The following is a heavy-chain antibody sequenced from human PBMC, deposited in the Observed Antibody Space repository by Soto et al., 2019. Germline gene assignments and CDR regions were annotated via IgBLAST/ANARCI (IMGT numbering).Heavy chain of an antibody. CDR1: GFTFSSYA. J-gene: IGHJ6*02. D-gene: IGHD3-22*01. CDR2: ISGSGGST. CDR3: AKDLLTMIVVVIPPSYGMDV. Sequence: EVQLLESGGGLVQPGGSLRLSCAASGFTFSSYAMSWVRQAPGKGLEWVSAISGSGGSTYYADSVKGRFTISRDNSKNTLYLQMNSLRAEDTAVYYCAKDLLTMIVVVIPPSYGMDVWGQGTTVTVSS. V-gene: IGHV3-23*01.